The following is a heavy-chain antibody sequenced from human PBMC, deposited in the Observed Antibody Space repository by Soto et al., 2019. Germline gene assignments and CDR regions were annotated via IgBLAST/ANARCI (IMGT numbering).Heavy chain of an antibody. V-gene: IGHV3-23*01. D-gene: IGHD3-3*01. CDR2: ISGSGGST. CDR3: AKDIRLQIFGVDYFDY. Sequence: GGSLRLSCAASGFTFSSYAMSWVRQAPGKGLEWVSAISGSGGSTYYADSVKGRFTISRDNSKNTLYLQMNSLRAEDTAVYYCAKDIRLQIFGVDYFDYWGQGTLVTVSS. J-gene: IGHJ4*02. CDR1: GFTFSSYA.